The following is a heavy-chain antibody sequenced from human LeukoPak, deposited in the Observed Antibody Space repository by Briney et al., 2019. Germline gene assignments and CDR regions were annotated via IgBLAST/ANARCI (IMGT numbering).Heavy chain of an antibody. J-gene: IGHJ1*01. Sequence: GGSLRLSCAASGFTFDDYAMHWVRQAPGKGLEWVSGISWNSGSIGYADSVKGRFTISRDNAKNSLYLQMNSLRAEDTALYYCAKDMKDYYDSSGYWYFQHWGQGTLVTVSS. CDR1: GFTFDDYA. CDR2: ISWNSGSI. D-gene: IGHD3-22*01. CDR3: AKDMKDYYDSSGYWYFQH. V-gene: IGHV3-9*01.